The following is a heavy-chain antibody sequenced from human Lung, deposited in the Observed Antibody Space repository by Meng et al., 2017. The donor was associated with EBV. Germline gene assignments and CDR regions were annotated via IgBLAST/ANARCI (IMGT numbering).Heavy chain of an antibody. D-gene: IGHD3-10*01. J-gene: IGHJ5*02. Sequence: QGSGSGLVSPSQTLSLTCAVPGDSITSGDYSWPWIRQPPGKGLEWIGYIYHGVNIYYTPSLRSRVTISVDKSRNQFSLKLTSVSAADTAVYYCVRDTRRGGGWFDPWGQGTLVTVSS. CDR1: GDSITSGDYS. CDR3: VRDTRRGGGWFDP. CDR2: IYHGVNI. V-gene: IGHV4-30-2*01.